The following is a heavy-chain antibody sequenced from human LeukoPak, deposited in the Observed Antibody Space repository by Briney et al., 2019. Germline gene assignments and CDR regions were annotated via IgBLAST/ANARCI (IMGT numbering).Heavy chain of an antibody. Sequence: SETLSLTCTVFGGSISSHYWTWIRQPPGKTLEWIGYVFDTGRTKDNPSLKRRLTLSADTSKNQLSLRLSSVTAADTAVYYCATIKRGSIYGYFDFWGRGILVPVSS. J-gene: IGHJ4*01. D-gene: IGHD5-18*01. V-gene: IGHV4-59*11. CDR2: VFDTGRT. CDR3: ATIKRGSIYGYFDF. CDR1: GGSISSHY.